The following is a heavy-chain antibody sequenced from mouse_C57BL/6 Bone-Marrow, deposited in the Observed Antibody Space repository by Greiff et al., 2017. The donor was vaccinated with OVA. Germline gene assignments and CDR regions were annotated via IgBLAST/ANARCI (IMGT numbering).Heavy chain of an antibody. CDR2: IDPSSGGT. CDR3: ARDKSGCDD. CDR1: GYTFTSYW. Sequence: QVQLQQPGAELVKPGASVKLSCKASGYTFTSYWMHWVKQRPGRGLEWIGNIDPSSGGTKYTEKFKSKATLTVDKASSTAYMQLSSLTSEDSAVYYCARDKSGCDDWGKGTTVTVSS. D-gene: IGHD3-1*01. J-gene: IGHJ1*03. V-gene: IGHV1-72*01.